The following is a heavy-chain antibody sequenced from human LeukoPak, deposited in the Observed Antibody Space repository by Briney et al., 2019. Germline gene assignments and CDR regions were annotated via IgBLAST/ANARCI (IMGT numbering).Heavy chain of an antibody. CDR2: INHSGST. CDR3: ARGGDYYDSSGYLADTVDAFDI. CDR1: GGXFSGYY. J-gene: IGHJ3*02. D-gene: IGHD3-22*01. Sequence: SETLSLTCAVYGGXFSGYYCSWIRQPPGKGLEWIGEINHSGSTNYNPSLKSRVTISVDTSKNQFSLKLSSVTAADTAVYYCARGGDYYDSSGYLADTVDAFDIWGQGTMVTVSS. V-gene: IGHV4-34*01.